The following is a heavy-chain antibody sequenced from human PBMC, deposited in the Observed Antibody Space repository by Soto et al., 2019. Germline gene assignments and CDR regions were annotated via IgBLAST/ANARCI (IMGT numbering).Heavy chain of an antibody. J-gene: IGHJ5*02. V-gene: IGHV1-46*01. D-gene: IGHD2-2*01. CDR3: ERDSSNTLLGVPFWWIDP. CDR2: INPGGDIT. CDR1: GFTFSIYW. Sequence: QVQLVQSGAEVRKPGASVKVSCKASGFTFSIYWMHWVRQAPGQGLEWMGVINPGGDITIYAQNLQRRATMTMDRSTTTVYMDLRSLRFEDTAVYYCERDSSNTLLGVPFWWIDPWGQGTLVTVSS.